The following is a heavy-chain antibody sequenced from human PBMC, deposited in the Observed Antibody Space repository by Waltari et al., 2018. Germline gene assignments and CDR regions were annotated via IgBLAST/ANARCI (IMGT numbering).Heavy chain of an antibody. D-gene: IGHD6-19*01. Sequence: QLQLQESGPGLVKPSETLSLTCTVSGGSISSSSYYWGWIRQPPGKGLEWIGSIYYNGSTYYNPSLKSRVTISVDTSKNQFSLKLSSVTAADTAVYYCARMIAVAGFFDYWGQGTLVTVSS. J-gene: IGHJ4*02. CDR1: GGSISSSSYY. CDR2: IYYNGST. V-gene: IGHV4-39*07. CDR3: ARMIAVAGFFDY.